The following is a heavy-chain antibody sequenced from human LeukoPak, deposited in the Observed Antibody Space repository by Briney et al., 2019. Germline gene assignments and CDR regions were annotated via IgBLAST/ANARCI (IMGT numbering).Heavy chain of an antibody. CDR2: INPNSGGT. D-gene: IGHD3-10*01. CDR1: GYTFTGYY. V-gene: IGHV1-2*02. J-gene: IGHJ4*02. Sequence: ASVKVSCKASGYTFTGYYMHWVRQAPGQGLEWMGWINPNSGGTNYAQKFQGRVTMTRDTSISTACMELSRLRSDDTAVYYCARAATKWFGASIGDYWGQGTLVTVSS. CDR3: ARAATKWFGASIGDY.